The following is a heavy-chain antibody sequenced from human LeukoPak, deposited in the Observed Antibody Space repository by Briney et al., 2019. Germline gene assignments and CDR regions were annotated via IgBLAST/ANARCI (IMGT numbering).Heavy chain of an antibody. Sequence: TSETLSLTCTVSGGSISSSSYYRGWIRQPPGKGLEWIGSIYYSGSTYYNPSLKSRVTISVDTSKNQFSLKLSSVTAADTAVYYCARRSDDSSGYYWGVFDYWGQGTLVTVSS. CDR3: ARRSDDSSGYYWGVFDY. CDR2: IYYSGST. J-gene: IGHJ4*02. CDR1: GGSISSSSYY. V-gene: IGHV4-39*01. D-gene: IGHD3-22*01.